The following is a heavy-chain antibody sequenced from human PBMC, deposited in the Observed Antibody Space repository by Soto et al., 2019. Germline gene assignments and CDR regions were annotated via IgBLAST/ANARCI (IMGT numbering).Heavy chain of an antibody. CDR1: GVSISSSSYY. Sequence: TSETLSLTCPFSGVSISSSSYYWGWIRQPPGKGLEWIGSIYYSGSTYYNPSLKSRVTISVDTSKNQFSLKLSSVTAADTAVYYCARHRMATIRDLGQGTLVTVSS. D-gene: IGHD5-12*01. CDR3: ARHRMATIRD. V-gene: IGHV4-39*01. CDR2: IYYSGST. J-gene: IGHJ4*02.